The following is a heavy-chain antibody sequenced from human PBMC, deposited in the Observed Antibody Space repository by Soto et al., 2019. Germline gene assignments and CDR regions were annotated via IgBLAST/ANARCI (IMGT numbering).Heavy chain of an antibody. V-gene: IGHV3-7*01. CDR3: ARAHPLNNYYAMDV. CDR2: INQDGSEK. J-gene: IGHJ6*02. Sequence: EVQLVESGGGLVQPGGSLRLSCVASGFSFRSYWMTWVRQAPGKGLEWVANINQDGSEKYYVDAVKGRFTFSRDNAKNSGYLQMNSLRVEDTAVYYCARAHPLNNYYAMDVWGQGTTVTVSS. CDR1: GFSFRSYW.